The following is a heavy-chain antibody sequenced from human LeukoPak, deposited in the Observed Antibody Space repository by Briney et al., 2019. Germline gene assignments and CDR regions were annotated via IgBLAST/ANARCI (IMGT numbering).Heavy chain of an antibody. CDR3: ARQGSGYDGWFDP. J-gene: IGHJ5*02. Sequence: VASVKVSCKASGGTFSSYAISWVRQAPGQGLEWMGGIIPIFGTANYAQKFQGRVTITADESTSTAYMELSSLRSEDTAVYYCARQGSGYDGWFDPWGQGTLVTVSS. D-gene: IGHD3-22*01. V-gene: IGHV1-69*13. CDR2: IIPIFGTA. CDR1: GGTFSSYA.